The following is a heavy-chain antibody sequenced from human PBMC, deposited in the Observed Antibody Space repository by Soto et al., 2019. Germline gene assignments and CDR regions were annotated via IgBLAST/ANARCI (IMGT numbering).Heavy chain of an antibody. J-gene: IGHJ2*01. D-gene: IGHD4-4*01. CDR1: GFTFSSCA. CDR2: IIDSGGST. Sequence: PGGSLRLSCAASGFTFSSCAMGWVRQAPGKGLEWVSDIIDSGGSTYYADSVKGRFTISRDNSKSTLYLQMNSLRTEDTAVYYCARPLWRDDYNWGYFDLWGRGTLVPVSS. V-gene: IGHV3-23*01. CDR3: ARPLWRDDYNWGYFDL.